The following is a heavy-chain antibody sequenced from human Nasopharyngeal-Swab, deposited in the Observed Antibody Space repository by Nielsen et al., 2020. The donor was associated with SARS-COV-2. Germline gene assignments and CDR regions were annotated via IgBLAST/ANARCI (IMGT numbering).Heavy chain of an antibody. V-gene: IGHV4-34*01. D-gene: IGHD6-13*01. CDR1: GGSISSYY. Sequence: SETLSLTCTVSGGSISSYYWSWIRQPPGRGLEWIGEINHSGSTNYNPSLKSRVTISVATSKNQFSLKLSSVTAADTAVYYCARQGSSSRTFDYWGQGTLVTVSS. J-gene: IGHJ4*02. CDR2: INHSGST. CDR3: ARQGSSSRTFDY.